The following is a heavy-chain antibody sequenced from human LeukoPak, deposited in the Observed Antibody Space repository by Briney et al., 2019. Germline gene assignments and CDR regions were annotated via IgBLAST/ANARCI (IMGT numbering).Heavy chain of an antibody. CDR1: GGTFSSYA. CDR3: ARPAHNYYDSSGPNAFDI. CDR2: IIPIFGTA. J-gene: IGHJ3*02. D-gene: IGHD3-22*01. Sequence: ASVKVSCKASGGTFSSYAISWVRQAPGQGLEWMGGIIPIFGTANYAQKFQGRVTITTDESTSTAYMELSSLRSEDTAVYYCARPAHNYYDSSGPNAFDIWGQGTMVTVSS. V-gene: IGHV1-69*05.